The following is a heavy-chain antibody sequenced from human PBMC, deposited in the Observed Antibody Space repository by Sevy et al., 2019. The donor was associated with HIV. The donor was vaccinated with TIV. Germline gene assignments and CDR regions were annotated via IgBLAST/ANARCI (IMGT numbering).Heavy chain of an antibody. Sequence: SETLSLTCTVSGGSISSYYWSWIRQPAGKGLEWIGRIYTSGSTNWNPSLKSRVTMSVDTSKNQFSLKLSSVTAADTAMYYCARDRLDYYDSSGYIDPWGQGTLVTVSS. J-gene: IGHJ5*02. CDR3: ARDRLDYYDSSGYIDP. D-gene: IGHD3-22*01. CDR2: IYTSGST. V-gene: IGHV4-4*07. CDR1: GGSISSYY.